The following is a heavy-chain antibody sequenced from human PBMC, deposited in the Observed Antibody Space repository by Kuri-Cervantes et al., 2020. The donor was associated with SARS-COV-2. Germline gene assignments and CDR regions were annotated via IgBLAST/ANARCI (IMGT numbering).Heavy chain of an antibody. CDR1: GGSISSGGYY. V-gene: IGHV4-30-2*01. J-gene: IGHJ2*01. D-gene: IGHD6-13*01. CDR2: IYHSGST. CDR3: ARGRGIAAAGTGSPAPGYFDL. Sequence: SETLSLTCTVSGGSISSGGYYWSWIRQPPGKGLEWIGYIYHSGSTNYNPSLKSRVTISVDTSKNQFSLKLSSVTAADTAVYYCARGRGIAAAGTGSPAPGYFDLWGRGTLVTVSS.